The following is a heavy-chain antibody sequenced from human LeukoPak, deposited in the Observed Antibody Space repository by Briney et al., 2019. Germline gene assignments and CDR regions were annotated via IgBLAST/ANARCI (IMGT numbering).Heavy chain of an antibody. CDR3: ARAGSGSYGFGY. CDR2: IIPIFGTA. D-gene: IGHD3-10*01. J-gene: IGHJ4*02. V-gene: IGHV1-69*13. Sequence: SVKVSCKASGYTFTSYAMHWVRQAPGQRLEWMGGIIPIFGTANYAQKFQGRVTITADESTSTAYMELSSLRSEDTAVYYCARAGSGSYGFGYWGQGTLVTVSS. CDR1: GYTFTSYA.